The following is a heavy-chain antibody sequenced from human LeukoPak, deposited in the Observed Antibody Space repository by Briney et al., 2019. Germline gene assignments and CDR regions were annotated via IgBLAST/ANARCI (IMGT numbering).Heavy chain of an antibody. Sequence: AGGSLRLSCAASGFTFSSYWIHWVRQAPGKGLVWVSRMNTDGRTTNYADSVKGRFTISRDNAKNTLYLQMNSLTVEDTAVYYCARAGSFRFDYWGQGTLVTVSS. CDR1: GFTFSSYW. V-gene: IGHV3-74*01. J-gene: IGHJ4*02. D-gene: IGHD3-10*01. CDR3: ARAGSFRFDY. CDR2: MNTDGRTT.